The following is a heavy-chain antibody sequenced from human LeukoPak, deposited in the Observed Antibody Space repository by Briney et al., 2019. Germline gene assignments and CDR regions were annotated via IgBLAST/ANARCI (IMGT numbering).Heavy chain of an antibody. CDR3: AKDTRGYYDSSGYPLGMDV. V-gene: IGHV3-43*01. CDR2: ISWDGGST. D-gene: IGHD3-22*01. Sequence: GGSLRLSCAASGFTFDDYTMHWVRQAPGKGLEWVSLISWDGGSTYYVDSVKGRFTISRDNSKNSLYLQMNSLRTEDTALYYCAKDTRGYYDSSGYPLGMDVWGQGTTVTVSS. CDR1: GFTFDDYT. J-gene: IGHJ6*02.